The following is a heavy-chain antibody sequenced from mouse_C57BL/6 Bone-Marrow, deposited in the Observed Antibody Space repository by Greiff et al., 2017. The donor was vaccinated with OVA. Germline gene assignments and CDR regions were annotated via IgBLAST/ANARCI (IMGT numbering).Heavy chain of an antibody. CDR1: GYTFTSYW. CDR3: ASQGGYYGSSAWFAY. J-gene: IGHJ3*01. CDR2: IYPGSGST. Sequence: QVQLQQSGAELVKPGASVKMSCKASGYTFTSYWITWVKQRPGQGLEWIGDIYPGSGSTNYNEKFKSKATLTVDTSSSTAYMQLSSLTSEDSAVDYCASQGGYYGSSAWFAYWGQGTLVTVSA. D-gene: IGHD1-1*01. V-gene: IGHV1-55*01.